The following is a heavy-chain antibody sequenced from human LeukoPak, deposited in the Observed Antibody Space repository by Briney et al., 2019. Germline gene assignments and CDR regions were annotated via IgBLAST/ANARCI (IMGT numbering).Heavy chain of an antibody. CDR1: GFTFSSYA. CDR3: AKENIVVVVAQEYYFDY. J-gene: IGHJ4*02. D-gene: IGHD2-15*01. CDR2: ISGSGGST. V-gene: IGHV3-23*01. Sequence: GSLRLSCAASGFTFSSYAMSWVRQAPGKGLEWVSAISGSGGSTYYADSVKGRFTISRDNSKNTLYLQMNSLRAEDTAVYYCAKENIVVVVAQEYYFDYWGQGTLVTVSS.